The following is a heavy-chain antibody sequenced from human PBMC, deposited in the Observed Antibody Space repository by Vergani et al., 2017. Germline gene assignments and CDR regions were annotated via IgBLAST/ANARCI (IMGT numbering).Heavy chain of an antibody. Sequence: EVQLVESGGGLVQPGGSLRLSCAASGFTVSSNYMSWVRQAPGKGLEWVSAISGHGDRTYYADSVKGRFTISRDDSKNTLYLQMNSLKTEDTAVYYCTTPTKWELRYYFDYWGQGTLVTVSS. D-gene: IGHD3-9*01. J-gene: IGHJ4*02. CDR2: ISGHGDRT. CDR1: GFTVSSNY. V-gene: IGHV3-23*04. CDR3: TTPTKWELRYYFDY.